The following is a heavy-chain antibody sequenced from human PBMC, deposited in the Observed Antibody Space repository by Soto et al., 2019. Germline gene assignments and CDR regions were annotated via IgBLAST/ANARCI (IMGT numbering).Heavy chain of an antibody. Sequence: EMQLVESGGNLVQPGRSLRLSCAASGFTFDDYAMHWVRQAPGKGLEWVSGISWNSGRIGYADSVKGRFTISRDNAKNSLYLQMNSLRAEDTALYYCAKDIGPYNYGYYHYYGTDVWGHATTVTVSS. J-gene: IGHJ6*02. V-gene: IGHV3-9*01. CDR2: ISWNSGRI. CDR3: AKDIGPYNYGYYHYYGTDV. D-gene: IGHD5-18*01. CDR1: GFTFDDYA.